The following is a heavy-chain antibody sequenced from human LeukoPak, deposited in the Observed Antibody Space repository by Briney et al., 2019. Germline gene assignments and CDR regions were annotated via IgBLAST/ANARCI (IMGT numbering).Heavy chain of an antibody. V-gene: IGHV3-23*01. CDR2: ISGSGGST. Sequence: GGSLRLSCAASGFTFSSYAMSWVRQAPGKGLEWVSAISGSGGSTYYADSVKGRFTISRDNSKNTLYLQMNSLRAEDAAVYYCAKDAVGYFDWLLFTYWFDPWGQGTLVTVSS. D-gene: IGHD3-9*01. J-gene: IGHJ5*02. CDR3: AKDAVGYFDWLLFTYWFDP. CDR1: GFTFSSYA.